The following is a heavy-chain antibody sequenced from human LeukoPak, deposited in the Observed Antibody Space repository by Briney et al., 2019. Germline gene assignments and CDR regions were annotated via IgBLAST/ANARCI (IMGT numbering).Heavy chain of an antibody. J-gene: IGHJ4*02. D-gene: IGHD3-10*01. CDR2: ISGSGGST. V-gene: IGHV3-23*01. CDR1: GFTFSSYA. Sequence: HPGGSLRLSCAASGFTFSSYAMSWVRQAPGKGLEWVSAISGSGGSTYYADSVKGRFTISRDNSKNTLYLQMNSLRAEDTAVYYCAKDPYYYGSGSYFDYWSQGTLVTVSS. CDR3: AKDPYYYGSGSYFDY.